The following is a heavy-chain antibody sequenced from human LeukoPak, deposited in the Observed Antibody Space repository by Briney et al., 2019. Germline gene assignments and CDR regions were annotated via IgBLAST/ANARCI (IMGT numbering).Heavy chain of an antibody. D-gene: IGHD6-6*01. CDR3: AKDLGVAARPTYYYGMDV. J-gene: IGHJ6*02. CDR1: GFTFSSYG. CDR2: ISYDGSNK. V-gene: IGHV3-30*18. Sequence: GGSLRLSCAASGFTFSSYGMHWVRQAPGKGLEWVAVISYDGSNKYYADSVKGRFTISRDNSKNTLYLQMNSLRAEDTAVYYCAKDLGVAARPTYYYGMDVWGQGTTVTVSS.